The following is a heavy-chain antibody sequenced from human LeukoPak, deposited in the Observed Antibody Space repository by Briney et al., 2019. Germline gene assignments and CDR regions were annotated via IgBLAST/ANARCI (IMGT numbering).Heavy chain of an antibody. CDR1: GFTFSSYA. J-gene: IGHJ4*02. CDR3: AKGYSYGPLDY. Sequence: GGSLRLSCAASGFTFSSYAMSWVRQAPGKGLEWVSGISGSGGSTYYTDSVKGRFTISRDNSKNTLYLQMSSLRAEDTAVYYCAKGYSYGPLDYWGQGTLVTVSS. V-gene: IGHV3-23*01. D-gene: IGHD5-18*01. CDR2: ISGSGGST.